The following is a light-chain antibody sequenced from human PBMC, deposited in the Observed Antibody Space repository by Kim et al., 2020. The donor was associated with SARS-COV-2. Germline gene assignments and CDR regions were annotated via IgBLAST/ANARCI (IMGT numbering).Light chain of an antibody. CDR2: GAS. Sequence: SPGERATLSCRASQSVSNNYLAWYQQKPGQAPSLLIHGASSRATGIPDRFSGSGSGTDFTLTINRLEPEDFAVYYCQQYGRSPLTFGGGTKVDIK. CDR3: QQYGRSPLT. CDR1: QSVSNNY. J-gene: IGKJ4*01. V-gene: IGKV3-20*01.